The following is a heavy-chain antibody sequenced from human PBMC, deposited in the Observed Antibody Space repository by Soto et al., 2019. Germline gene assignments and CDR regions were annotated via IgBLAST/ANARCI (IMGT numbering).Heavy chain of an antibody. CDR2: INPNSGGT. CDR1: GYTFTGYY. CDR3: ARGGTFGGVISRPDSNDAFDI. Sequence: ASVKVSCKASGYTFTGYYMHWVRQAPGQGLEWMGWINPNSGGTNYAQKFQGWVTMTRDTSIGTAYMELSRLRSDDTAVYYCARGGTFGGVISRPDSNDAFDIWGQGTMVTVSS. V-gene: IGHV1-2*04. J-gene: IGHJ3*02. D-gene: IGHD3-16*02.